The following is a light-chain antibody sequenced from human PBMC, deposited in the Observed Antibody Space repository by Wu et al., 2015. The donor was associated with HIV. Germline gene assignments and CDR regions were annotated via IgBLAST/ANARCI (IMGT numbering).Light chain of an antibody. V-gene: IGKV3-11*01. CDR1: QSLSSY. J-gene: IGKJ4*01. CDR2: DAS. CDR3: QQRSDWFT. Sequence: VLTQSPATLSLSPGERATLSCRASQSLSSYLAWYQHKPGQAPRLLIYDASTRATGIPARFSGSGSGTDFTLTISSLEPEDFAVYYCQQRSDWFTFGGGTKVEFK.